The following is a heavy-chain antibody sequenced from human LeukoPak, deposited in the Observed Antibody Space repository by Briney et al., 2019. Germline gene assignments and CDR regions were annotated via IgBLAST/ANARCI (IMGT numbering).Heavy chain of an antibody. D-gene: IGHD2-2*01. J-gene: IGHJ2*01. CDR2: IYTSGST. CDR3: ARVCGYCSSTSCYLKYFDL. Sequence: SETLSLTCIVSGGSISSYYWSWIRQPAGKGLEWIGRIYTSGSTNYNPSLKSRVTMSVDTSKNQFSLKLSSVTAADTAVYYCARVCGYCSSTSCYLKYFDLWGRGTLVTVSS. V-gene: IGHV4-4*07. CDR1: GGSISSYY.